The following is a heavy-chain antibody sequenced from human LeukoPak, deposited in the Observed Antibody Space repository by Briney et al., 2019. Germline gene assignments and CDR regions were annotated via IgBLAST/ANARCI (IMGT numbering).Heavy chain of an antibody. D-gene: IGHD3-22*01. CDR1: GFTFSSYG. CDR2: ISYDGSNK. Sequence: GGSLRLSCAASGFTFSSYGMHWVRQAPGKGLEWVAVISYDGSNKYYADSVKGRFTISRDNSKNTLYLQMNSLRAEDTAVYYCAKSLNFLYYYDSSGYLHWGQGTLVTVSS. V-gene: IGHV3-30*18. J-gene: IGHJ4*02. CDR3: AKSLNFLYYYDSSGYLH.